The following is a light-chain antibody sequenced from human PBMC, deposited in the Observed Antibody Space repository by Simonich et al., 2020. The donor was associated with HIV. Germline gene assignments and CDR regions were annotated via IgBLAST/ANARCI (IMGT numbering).Light chain of an antibody. J-gene: IGKJ1*01. V-gene: IGKV1-NL1*01. CDR1: QSISIY. CDR3: QQYYSTPPWT. CDR2: AAS. Sequence: DIQMTQSPSSLSASFGDRVTITSRASQSISIYLNWYQQKPGKAPKILLYAASRLESGVPSRLSGSVSVTDYTLTISSLQPEDFASYYCQQYYSTPPWTFGQGTKVEIK.